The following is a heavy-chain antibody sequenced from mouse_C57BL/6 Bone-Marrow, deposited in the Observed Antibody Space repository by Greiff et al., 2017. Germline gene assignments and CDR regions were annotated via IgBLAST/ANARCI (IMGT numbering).Heavy chain of an antibody. CDR3: ASAYAMDY. CDR1: GFTFSDSG. J-gene: IGHJ4*01. V-gene: IGHV5-17*01. Sequence: EVMLVESGGGLVKPGGSLKLSCAASGFTFSDSGMHWVRQAPEKGLEWVAYISSGSSTIYYADTVKGRFTISRDNAKNTLFLQMTSLRSEDTAMYYCASAYAMDYWGQGTSVTVSS. CDR2: ISSGSSTI.